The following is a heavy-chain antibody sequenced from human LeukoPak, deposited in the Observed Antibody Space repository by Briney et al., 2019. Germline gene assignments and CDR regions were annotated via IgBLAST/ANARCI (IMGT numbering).Heavy chain of an antibody. D-gene: IGHD1-26*01. J-gene: IGHJ4*02. CDR2: IYHSGST. Sequence: SETLSLTCTVSGYSISSGYYWGWIRQPPGKGLEWIGSIYHSGSTYYNPSLKSRVTISVDTSKNQFSLKLSSVTAADTAVYYCARDQGGARGYWGQGTLVTVSS. V-gene: IGHV4-38-2*02. CDR1: GYSISSGYY. CDR3: ARDQGGARGY.